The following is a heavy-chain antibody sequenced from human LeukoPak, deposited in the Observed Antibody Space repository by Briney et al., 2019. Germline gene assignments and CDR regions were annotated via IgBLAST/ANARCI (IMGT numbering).Heavy chain of an antibody. J-gene: IGHJ4*02. CDR3: ARVIESYYDSSGYHTQLRYYFDY. D-gene: IGHD3-22*01. V-gene: IGHV4-39*07. CDR2: INHSGST. CDR1: GGSISSGGYY. Sequence: KPSETLSLTCTVSGGSISSGGYYWSWIRQHPGKGLEWIGEINHSGSTNYNPSLKSRVTISVDTSKNQFSLKLSSVTAADTAVYYCARVIESYYDSSGYHTQLRYYFDYWGQGTLVTVSS.